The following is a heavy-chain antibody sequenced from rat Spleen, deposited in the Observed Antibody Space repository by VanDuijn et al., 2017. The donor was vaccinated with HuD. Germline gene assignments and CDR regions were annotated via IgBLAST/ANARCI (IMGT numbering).Heavy chain of an antibody. CDR2: INWGGSST. CDR3: ARYYGYNFDY. CDR1: GFSFDDYG. J-gene: IGHJ2*01. Sequence: EVKLVESGGGLVQPGRSLKLSCAASGFSFDDYGMAWVRQAPKNGLEWVASINWGGSSTYYPDSVKGRFIISRDNAKNALYLQMNNLRSEDTATYYCARYYGYNFDYWGQGVMVTVSS. D-gene: IGHD1-9*01. V-gene: IGHV5-7*01.